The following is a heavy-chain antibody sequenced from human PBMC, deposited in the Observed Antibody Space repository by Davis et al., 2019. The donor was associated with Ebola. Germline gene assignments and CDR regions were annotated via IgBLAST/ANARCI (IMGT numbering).Heavy chain of an antibody. V-gene: IGHV1-2*02. CDR1: GYTFTGYY. J-gene: IGHJ4*02. Sequence: ASVKVSCKASGYTFTGYYMHWVRQAPGQGLEWMGWINPNSGGTNYAQKFQGRVTMTRDTSISTAYMELSRLRSDDTAVYYCARDGEIAARRWDYWGQGTLVTVSS. CDR2: INPNSGGT. CDR3: ARDGEIAARRWDY. D-gene: IGHD6-6*01.